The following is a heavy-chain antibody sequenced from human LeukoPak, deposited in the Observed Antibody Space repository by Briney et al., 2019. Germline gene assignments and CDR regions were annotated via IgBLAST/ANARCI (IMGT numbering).Heavy chain of an antibody. J-gene: IGHJ4*02. CDR1: GGSISSYY. Sequence: PSETLSLTCTVSGGSISSYYWSWIRQPPGKGLEWIGYIYYTGSTNYNPSLKSRVTISVDTSKNQFSLKLNSVTAADTAVYYCARDATPWVYSSSAVAGDYWGQGTLVTVSS. CDR3: ARDATPWVYSSSAVAGDY. V-gene: IGHV4-59*12. CDR2: IYYTGST. D-gene: IGHD6-6*01.